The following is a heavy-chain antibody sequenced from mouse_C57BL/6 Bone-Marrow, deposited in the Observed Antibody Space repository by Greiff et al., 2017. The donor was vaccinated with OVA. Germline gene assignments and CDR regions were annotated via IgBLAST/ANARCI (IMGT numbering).Heavy chain of an antibody. CDR2: ISYSGST. CDR1: GYSITSDY. J-gene: IGHJ1*03. V-gene: IGHV3-8*01. D-gene: IGHD1-1*01. CDR3: ARSPTTVVARGGDWYFDV. Sequence: EVKLVESGPGLAKPSQTLSLTCSVTGYSITSDYWNWIRKFPGNKLEYMGYISYSGSTYYNPSLKSRISITRDTSKNQYYLQLNSVTTEDTATYYCARSPTTVVARGGDWYFDVWGTGTTVTVSS.